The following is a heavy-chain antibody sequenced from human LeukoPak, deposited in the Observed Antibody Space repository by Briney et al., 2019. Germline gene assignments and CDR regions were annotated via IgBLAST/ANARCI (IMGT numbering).Heavy chain of an antibody. CDR1: GYTFTSYG. V-gene: IGHV1-18*01. Sequence: ASVKVSCKASGYTFTSYGISWVRQAPGQGLEWMGWISAYNGNTNYAQKLQGRVTMTTDTSTSTAYMELRSLRSDDTAVYYCARVPWELPYYYYYMDVWGKGTTVTVSS. CDR2: ISAYNGNT. J-gene: IGHJ6*03. CDR3: ARVPWELPYYYYYMDV. D-gene: IGHD1-26*01.